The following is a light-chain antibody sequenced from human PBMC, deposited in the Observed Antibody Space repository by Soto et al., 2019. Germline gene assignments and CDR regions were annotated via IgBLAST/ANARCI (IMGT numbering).Light chain of an antibody. Sequence: EIVLTHSPATLSLSPGERATLSCRASQSVSSYLAWYQQKPGQAPRLLIYDVSNRATGIPARFSGSGSGTDFTLTISSLEPDDVAVYYCQHRANWPLTFGGGTTVEIK. J-gene: IGKJ4*01. CDR2: DVS. CDR3: QHRANWPLT. V-gene: IGKV3-11*01. CDR1: QSVSSY.